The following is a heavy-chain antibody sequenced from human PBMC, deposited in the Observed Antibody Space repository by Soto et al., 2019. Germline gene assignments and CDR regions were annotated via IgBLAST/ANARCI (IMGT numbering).Heavy chain of an antibody. J-gene: IGHJ4*02. CDR2: IYYSGST. CDR3: ARANSGGETYYYDSSGYLDY. Sequence: LSLTCTVSGGSISSGDYYWSWIRQPPGKGLEWIGYIYYSGSTYYNPSLKSRVTISVDTSKNQFSLKLSSVTAADTAVYYCARANSGGETYYYDSSGYLDYWGQGTLVTVSS. CDR1: GGSISSGDYY. V-gene: IGHV4-30-4*01. D-gene: IGHD3-22*01.